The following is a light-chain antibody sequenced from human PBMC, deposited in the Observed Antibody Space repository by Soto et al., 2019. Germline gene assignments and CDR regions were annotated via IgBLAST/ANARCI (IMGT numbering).Light chain of an antibody. V-gene: IGKV3-15*01. J-gene: IGKJ1*01. CDR1: QSVGSD. CDR2: RAS. CDR3: LQYHNLWA. Sequence: EIVMTQSPATLSVSPGERATLSCRASQSVGSDLAWYQQRPGQAPRLLIYRASTRATGVPARFSGSGSGTEFTLTISSLQSEDFTVYSCLQYHNLWAFGQGTKVGI.